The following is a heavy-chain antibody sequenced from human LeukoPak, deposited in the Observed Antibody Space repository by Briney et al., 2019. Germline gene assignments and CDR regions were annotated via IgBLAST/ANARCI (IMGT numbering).Heavy chain of an antibody. D-gene: IGHD2-15*01. CDR3: ASSAAALVVPSS. J-gene: IGHJ5*02. Sequence: PSETLSLTCTVSGGSVSSDIYYWSWIRQPPGEGLEWIGYVYYSGSTYYNPSLKSRVTISVDTSKNQFSLKLSSVTAADTAVYYCASSAAALVVPSSWGQGTLVTVSS. CDR2: VYYSGST. V-gene: IGHV4-61*01. CDR1: GGSVSSDIYY.